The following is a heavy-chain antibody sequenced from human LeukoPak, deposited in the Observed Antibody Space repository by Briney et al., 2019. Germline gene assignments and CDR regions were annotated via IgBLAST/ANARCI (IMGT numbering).Heavy chain of an antibody. D-gene: IGHD5-18*01. V-gene: IGHV3-7*05. J-gene: IGHJ5*02. CDR1: EFSFGSNW. CDR3: ASTANNWFDP. CDR2: IKPDASEK. Sequence: GRSLRLSCAASEFSFGSNWMNRFRQAPGKGLEWVAVIKPDASEKYYVDSLKGRFTISRDNAKNSLFLQMNSLRVEDTAVYYCASTANNWFDPWGQGTLVTVSS.